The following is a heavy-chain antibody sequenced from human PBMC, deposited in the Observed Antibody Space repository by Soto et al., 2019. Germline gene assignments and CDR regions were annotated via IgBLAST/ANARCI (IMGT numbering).Heavy chain of an antibody. Sequence: ASVKVSCKASGFTFTSSAMQWVRQARGQRLEWIGWIVVGSGNTNYAQKFQERVTITRDMSTSTAYMELSSLRSEDTAVYYCAAWRGPYSSGRVGYNYYYYMDVWGKGTTVTVSS. CDR2: IVVGSGNT. CDR3: AAWRGPYSSGRVGYNYYYYMDV. J-gene: IGHJ6*03. V-gene: IGHV1-58*02. D-gene: IGHD6-19*01. CDR1: GFTFTSSA.